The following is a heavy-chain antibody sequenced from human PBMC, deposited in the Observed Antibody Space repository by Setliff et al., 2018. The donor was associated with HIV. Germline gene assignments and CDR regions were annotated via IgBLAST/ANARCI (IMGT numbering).Heavy chain of an antibody. Sequence: PSETLSLTCTVSGGSISSHYWSWIRQLPGKGLDWIGYIYHSGSTNYNPSLKSRVTISVDTSKIQLSLRLSPVTAADTAIYYCAKGPRGLGLRYFFDYWAQGSPVTVSS. CDR1: GGSISSHY. V-gene: IGHV4-59*11. CDR3: AKGPRGLGLRYFFDY. CDR2: IYHSGST. J-gene: IGHJ4*02. D-gene: IGHD3-10*01.